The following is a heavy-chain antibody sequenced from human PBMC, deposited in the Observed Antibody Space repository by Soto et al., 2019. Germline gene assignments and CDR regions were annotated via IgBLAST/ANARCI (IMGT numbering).Heavy chain of an antibody. V-gene: IGHV4-31*03. CDR3: AGSPTVWSDFWSYYYYGMDV. J-gene: IGHJ6*02. Sequence: QVQLQESGPGLVKPSQTLSLTCTVSGGSISSGGYYWGWIRQHPGKGLEWIGYIYYSGSTYYNPSLRSRVTVSVDTSKNQFSLKLSSVTAADTAVYYCAGSPTVWSDFWSYYYYGMDVWGQGTTVTVSS. CDR2: IYYSGST. CDR1: GGSISSGGYY. D-gene: IGHD3-3*01.